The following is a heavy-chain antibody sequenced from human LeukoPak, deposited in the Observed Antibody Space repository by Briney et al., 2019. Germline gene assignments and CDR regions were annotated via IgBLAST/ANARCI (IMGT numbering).Heavy chain of an antibody. CDR1: GFTFSNYW. V-gene: IGHV3-7*01. Sequence: GGSLRLSCAASGFTFSNYWMTWVRQSPGKGLERVAIINQDGSGKYYVDSVEGRFTISRDNAKDSLYLQMSSLRAEDTAVYYCARGGHRQKEFWGQGTLVTVSS. CDR2: INQDGSGK. D-gene: IGHD3-10*01. J-gene: IGHJ4*02. CDR3: ARGGHRQKEF.